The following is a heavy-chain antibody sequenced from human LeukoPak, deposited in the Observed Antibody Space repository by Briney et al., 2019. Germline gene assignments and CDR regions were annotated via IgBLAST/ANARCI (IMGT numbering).Heavy chain of an antibody. CDR3: ARVHSGSGWYFDY. CDR2: IYSGGST. V-gene: IGHV3-53*01. CDR1: GFTVSNNY. D-gene: IGHD6-19*01. J-gene: IGHJ4*02. Sequence: GGSLRLSCAASGFTVSNNYMSWVRQAPGKGLEGVSGIYSGGSTYYADSVKGRFTISRDNSKNTLYLQMHSLRAEETAVYYCARVHSGSGWYFDYWGEGTMVTVSS.